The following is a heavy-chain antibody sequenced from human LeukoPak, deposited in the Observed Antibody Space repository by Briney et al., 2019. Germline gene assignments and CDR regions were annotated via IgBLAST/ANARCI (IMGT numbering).Heavy chain of an antibody. CDR2: IIPIFGTA. V-gene: IGHV1-69*05. D-gene: IGHD6-25*01. CDR3: ARVTRAAPLDY. Sequence: SVKVSCKASGGTFSSYAISWVRQAPGQGLEWMGGIIPIFGTANYAQKFQGRVTMTRDTSISTAYMELSRLRSDDTAVYYCARVTRAAPLDYWGQGTLVTVSS. CDR1: GGTFSSYA. J-gene: IGHJ4*02.